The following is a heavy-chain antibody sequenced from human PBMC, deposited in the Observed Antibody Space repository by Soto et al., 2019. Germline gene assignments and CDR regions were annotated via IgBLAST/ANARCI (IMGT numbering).Heavy chain of an antibody. D-gene: IGHD3-3*01. CDR1: GGTFSSYA. Sequence: QVQLVQSGAEVKKPGSSVKVSCKASGGTFSSYAISWVRQAPGQGLEWMGGIIPIFVTANYAQKFQGRVTITADESTSTAYMELSSLRSEDTAVYYCARDRRGITIFGVVIWHYYYGMEVWGQGTTVTVSS. CDR2: IIPIFVTA. V-gene: IGHV1-69*01. J-gene: IGHJ6*02. CDR3: ARDRRGITIFGVVIWHYYYGMEV.